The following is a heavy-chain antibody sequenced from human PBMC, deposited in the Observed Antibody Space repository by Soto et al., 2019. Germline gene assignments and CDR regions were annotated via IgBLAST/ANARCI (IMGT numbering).Heavy chain of an antibody. J-gene: IGHJ3*02. D-gene: IGHD2-15*01. CDR1: GYTFTSYD. CDR3: ASGIVVVVAADDAFDI. V-gene: IGHV1-8*01. Sequence: NVSCKASGYTFTSYDINWVRQATGQGLEWMGWMNPNSGNTGYAQKFQGRVTMTRNTSISTAYMELSSLRSEDTAVYYCASGIVVVVAADDAFDIWGQGTMVTVSS. CDR2: MNPNSGNT.